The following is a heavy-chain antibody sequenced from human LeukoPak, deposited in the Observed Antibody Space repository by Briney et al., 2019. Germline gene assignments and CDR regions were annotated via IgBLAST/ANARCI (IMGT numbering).Heavy chain of an antibody. J-gene: IGHJ6*02. V-gene: IGHV4-34*01. CDR2: INHSGST. CDR3: ARVGGGGYCSSTSCYVNYYYGMDV. Sequence: SETLSLTCAVYGGPFSGYYWSWIRQPPGKGLEWIGEINHSGSTNYNPSLKSRVTISVDTSKNEFSLKLSSVTAADTAVYYCARVGGGGYCSSTSCYVNYYYGMDVWGQGTTVTVSS. CDR1: GGPFSGYY. D-gene: IGHD2-2*01.